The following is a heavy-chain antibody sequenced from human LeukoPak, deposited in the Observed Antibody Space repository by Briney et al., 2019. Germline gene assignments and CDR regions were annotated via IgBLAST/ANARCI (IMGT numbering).Heavy chain of an antibody. CDR3: ARALSGGSYFDALDY. CDR2: IIPIFGTA. V-gene: IGHV1-69*13. Sequence: SVKVSCKASGGTFSSYAISWVRQAPGQGLEWMGGIIPIFGTANYAQKSQGRVTITADESTSTAYMELSSLRSEDTAVYYCARALSGGSYFDALDYWGQGTLVTVSS. D-gene: IGHD2-15*01. J-gene: IGHJ4*02. CDR1: GGTFSSYA.